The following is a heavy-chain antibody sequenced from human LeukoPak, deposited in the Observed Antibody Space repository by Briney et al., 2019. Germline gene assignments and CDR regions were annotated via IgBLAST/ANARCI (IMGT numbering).Heavy chain of an antibody. V-gene: IGHV3-48*01. CDR3: AKGGYSGYDPHFDY. CDR1: GFTFSSYS. CDR2: ISSSSSTI. D-gene: IGHD5-12*01. Sequence: GGSLRLSCAASGFTFSSYSMNWVRQAPGKGLEWVSYISSSSSTIYYADSVKGRFTISRDNAKNSLYLQMNSLRAEDTAVYYCAKGGYSGYDPHFDYWGQGTLVTVSS. J-gene: IGHJ4*02.